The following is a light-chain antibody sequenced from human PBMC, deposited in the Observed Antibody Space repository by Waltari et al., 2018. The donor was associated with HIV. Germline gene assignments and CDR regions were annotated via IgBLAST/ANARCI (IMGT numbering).Light chain of an antibody. Sequence: SYVLTQPPSVSVVPGKTARITCGGNLIGSKTVHWYQQRPCQAPIFIMYDDSDRPSGVPVRFSGSNSGNTATLTISRVQAGDEADYYCQVWDSNSDVFGTATKVTVL. CDR3: QVWDSNSDV. CDR1: LIGSKT. V-gene: IGLV3-21*04. J-gene: IGLJ1*01. CDR2: DDS.